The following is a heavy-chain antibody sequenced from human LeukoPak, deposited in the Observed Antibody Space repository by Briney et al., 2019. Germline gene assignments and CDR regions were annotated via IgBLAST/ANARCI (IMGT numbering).Heavy chain of an antibody. CDR2: SIPIFGTA. D-gene: IGHD3-10*01. CDR1: GGTFISYA. V-gene: IGHV1-69*13. J-gene: IGHJ4*02. Sequence: GASVKVSCKASGGTFISYAIRWVRQAPGQGVEGMGGSIPIFGTANYAQKFQDRVTITADESTSTAYMELSSLRSEDTAVYYCARVGMVRGVMSYYFDYWGQGTLVTVSS. CDR3: ARVGMVRGVMSYYFDY.